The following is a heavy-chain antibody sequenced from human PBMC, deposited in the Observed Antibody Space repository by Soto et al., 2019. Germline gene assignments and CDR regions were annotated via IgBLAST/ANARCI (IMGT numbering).Heavy chain of an antibody. CDR3: ARGLLEHYHYMDV. CDR1: GYTFTGYY. V-gene: IGHV1-2*02. CDR2: INPNSGGT. Sequence: ASVKVSCKASGYTFTGYYMHWVRQAPGQGLEWMGWINPNSGGTNYAQKFQGRVTMTTDTSTSTAYMDLRSLRSDDTAVYYCARGLLEHYHYMDVWGKGTTVTVS. D-gene: IGHD2-21*01. J-gene: IGHJ6*03.